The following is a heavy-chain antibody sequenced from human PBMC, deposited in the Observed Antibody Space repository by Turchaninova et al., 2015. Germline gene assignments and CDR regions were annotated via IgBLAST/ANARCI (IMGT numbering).Heavy chain of an antibody. CDR2: FWRSWST. Sequence: QVQLQESGPGLVRPSETLSPTCAVSGYSISRGYFWGWLRQPPGKGIEWMGNFWRSWSTYYNPSLKRRVTISVDTSKNQFSLKLSSVTAADTAVYYCARRQGCSGGSCSFDYWGQGTLVTVSS. V-gene: IGHV4-38-2*01. CDR1: GYSISRGYF. CDR3: ARRQGCSGGSCSFDY. J-gene: IGHJ4*02. D-gene: IGHD2-15*01.